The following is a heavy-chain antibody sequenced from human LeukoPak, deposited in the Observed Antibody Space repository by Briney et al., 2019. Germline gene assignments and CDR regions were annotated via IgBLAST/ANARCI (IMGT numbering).Heavy chain of an antibody. Sequence: ASVKVSCKASGYTFTGYYMHWVRQAPGQGLEWKGWINPNSGGTNYAQRFQGRVTMTRDTSVSTAYMELSRLTSDDTAMYYCASTTSYCSAGRCYLGYWGQGTLVTVSS. CDR1: GYTFTGYY. D-gene: IGHD2-15*01. CDR3: ASTTSYCSAGRCYLGY. CDR2: INPNSGGT. J-gene: IGHJ4*02. V-gene: IGHV1-2*02.